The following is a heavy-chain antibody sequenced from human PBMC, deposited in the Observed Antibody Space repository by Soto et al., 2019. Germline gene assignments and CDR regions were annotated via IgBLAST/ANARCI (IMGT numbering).Heavy chain of an antibody. Sequence: KPSETLSLTCAVSGGSISSGGYSWSWVRQPPGKGLEWIGYIYHSGSTYYNPSLKSRVTISVDRSKNQFSLKLSSVTAADTAVYYCAGPSVYCSGGSCYPLTEYFQHWGQGTLVTVSS. D-gene: IGHD2-15*01. J-gene: IGHJ1*01. CDR3: AGPSVYCSGGSCYPLTEYFQH. CDR2: IYHSGST. V-gene: IGHV4-30-2*01. CDR1: GGSISSGGYS.